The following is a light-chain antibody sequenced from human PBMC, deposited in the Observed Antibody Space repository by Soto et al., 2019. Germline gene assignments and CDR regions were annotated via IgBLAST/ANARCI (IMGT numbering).Light chain of an antibody. CDR2: EVS. J-gene: IGLJ1*01. CDR1: SSDVGSYNL. V-gene: IGLV2-23*02. CDR3: CSYAGSSTFYV. Sequence: QSALTQPASVSGSPGQWITISCTGTSSDVGSYNLVSWYQQHPGKAPKLMIYEVSKRASGVSNRFSGSKSGNTASLTISGLQAEDEADYYCCSYAGSSTFYVFGTGTKLTVL.